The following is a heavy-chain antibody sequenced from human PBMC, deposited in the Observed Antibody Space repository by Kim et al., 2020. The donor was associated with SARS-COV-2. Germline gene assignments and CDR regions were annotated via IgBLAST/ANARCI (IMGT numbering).Heavy chain of an antibody. J-gene: IGHJ3*02. V-gene: IGHV3-13*01. D-gene: IGHD3-22*01. CDR3: ARAGNYYDSSGGQDAFDI. Sequence: KGRFTISRENAKNSLYLQMNSLRAGDTAVYYCARAGNYYDSSGGQDAFDIWGQGTMVTVSS.